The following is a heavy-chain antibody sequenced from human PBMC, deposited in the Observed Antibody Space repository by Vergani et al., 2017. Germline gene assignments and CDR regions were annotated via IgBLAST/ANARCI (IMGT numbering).Heavy chain of an antibody. CDR1: GGSFTSYH. CDR2: IAHTVRP. J-gene: IGHJ6*03. D-gene: IGHD4-11*01. Sequence: QVQLQQWGGGLLKPSETLSLTCVVNGGSFTSYHWTWIRQSPGEGLEWVGDIAHTVRPVYNPSHKSRLTMSVANSRTQFSMTLNSVPATDTAIYFCARVNTETNGHLYYDYYMDVWGQGTAVTVS. V-gene: IGHV4-34*01. CDR3: ARVNTETNGHLYYDYYMDV.